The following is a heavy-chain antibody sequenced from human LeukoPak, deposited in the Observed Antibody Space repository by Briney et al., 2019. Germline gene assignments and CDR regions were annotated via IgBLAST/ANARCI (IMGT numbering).Heavy chain of an antibody. Sequence: RALVKVSCKASGGTFSSYAISWVRQAPGQGLEWMGGIIPIFGTANYAQKFQGRVTITTDESTSTAYMELSSLRSEDTAVYYCARDRSIAAAGTWFDPWGQGTLVTVSS. CDR1: GGTFSSYA. J-gene: IGHJ5*02. CDR3: ARDRSIAAAGTWFDP. CDR2: IIPIFGTA. V-gene: IGHV1-69*05. D-gene: IGHD6-13*01.